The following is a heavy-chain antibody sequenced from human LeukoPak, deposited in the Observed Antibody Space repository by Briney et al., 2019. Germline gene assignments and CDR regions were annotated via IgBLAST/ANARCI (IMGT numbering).Heavy chain of an antibody. J-gene: IGHJ4*02. CDR2: TSSSDAGT. V-gene: IGHV3-21*01. Sequence: PGGSLRLSCAASGFTLSAYAMSWVRQTPGKGLEWVAATSSSDAGTYHADSVKGRFTISRDNAKNSLYLQMNSLRAEDTAVYYCARLRGSSGAWYFDYWGQGTLVTVSS. D-gene: IGHD3-10*01. CDR1: GFTLSAYA. CDR3: ARLRGSSGAWYFDY.